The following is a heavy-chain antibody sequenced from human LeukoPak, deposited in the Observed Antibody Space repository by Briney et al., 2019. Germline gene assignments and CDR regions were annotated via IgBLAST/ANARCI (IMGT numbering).Heavy chain of an antibody. CDR3: ARDIGSRF. D-gene: IGHD1-26*01. CDR1: GGSISSGGYS. J-gene: IGHJ6*04. Sequence: PSQTLSLTCAVSGGSISSGGYSWSWIRQPPGKGLEWIGYIYHSGSTYYNPSLKSRVTISVDRSKNQFSLRLISVTAADTAVFFCARDIGSRFWGKGTTVIVSS. V-gene: IGHV4-30-2*01. CDR2: IYHSGST.